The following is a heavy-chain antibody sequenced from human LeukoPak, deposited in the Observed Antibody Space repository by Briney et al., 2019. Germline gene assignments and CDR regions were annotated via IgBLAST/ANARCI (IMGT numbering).Heavy chain of an antibody. CDR3: ARGSVAARPGGVWFDP. CDR1: GYTFTSYG. CDR2: MNPNSGNT. V-gene: IGHV1-8*03. J-gene: IGHJ5*02. Sequence: GASVKVSCKASGYTFTSYGISWVRQAPGQGLEWMGWMNPNSGNTGYAQKFQGRVTITRNTSISTAYMELSSLRSEDTAVYYCARGSVAARPGGVWFDPWGQGTLVTVSS. D-gene: IGHD6-6*01.